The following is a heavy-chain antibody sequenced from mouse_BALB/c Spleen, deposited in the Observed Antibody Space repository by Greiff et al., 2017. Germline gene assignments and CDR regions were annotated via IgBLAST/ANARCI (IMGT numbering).Heavy chain of an antibody. D-gene: IGHD2-1*01. CDR2: ISSGSSTI. Sequence: EVKVVESGGGLVQPGGSRKLSCAASGFTFSSFGMHWVRQAPEKGLEWVAYISSGSSTIYYADTVKGRFTISRDNPKNTLFLQMTSLRSEDTAMYYCAREGVYYGNYFDYWGQGTTLTVSS. CDR1: GFTFSSFG. J-gene: IGHJ2*01. V-gene: IGHV5-17*02. CDR3: AREGVYYGNYFDY.